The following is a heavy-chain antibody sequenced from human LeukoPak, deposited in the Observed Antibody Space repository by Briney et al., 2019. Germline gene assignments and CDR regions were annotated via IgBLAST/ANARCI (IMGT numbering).Heavy chain of an antibody. CDR3: ARAVTFCYPDAFDI. CDR1: GFTFSSYG. Sequence: AGGSLRLSCAASGFTFSSYGMHWVRQAPGKGLEYVSTISSNGGSTHYANSVKGRFTISRDNSKNTLYLQLVSLRDEDMAVYYCARAVTFCYPDAFDIWGQGTMVTVSS. V-gene: IGHV3-64*01. CDR2: ISSNGGST. D-gene: IGHD3-3*01. J-gene: IGHJ3*02.